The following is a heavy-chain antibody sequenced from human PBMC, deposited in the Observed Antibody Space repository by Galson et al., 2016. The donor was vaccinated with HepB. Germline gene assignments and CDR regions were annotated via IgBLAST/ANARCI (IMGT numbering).Heavy chain of an antibody. Sequence: SLRLSCAASGFIFSVYNMNWARQAPGKGLEWIAWITSSSDTMYYADSVKGRFTISRDNAKHSLYLEMNSLRDEDTAVYYSARDDYFRLGYWGQGTLVTVSS. V-gene: IGHV3-48*02. CDR3: ARDDYFRLGY. J-gene: IGHJ4*02. CDR1: GFIFSVYN. CDR2: ITSSSDTM. D-gene: IGHD3-16*01.